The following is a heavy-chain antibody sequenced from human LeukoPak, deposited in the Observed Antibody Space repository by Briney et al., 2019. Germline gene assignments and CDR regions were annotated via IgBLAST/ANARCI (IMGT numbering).Heavy chain of an antibody. CDR3: ARRDYAAWFDP. D-gene: IGHD4/OR15-4a*01. V-gene: IGHV4-39*01. CDR1: GDSITSGAFY. J-gene: IGHJ5*02. Sequence: PSETLSLTCNVSGDSITSGAFYWAWIRQSPRKGLEWIGNVYCSGSTQYNPSLRGRVSISMDKTKNQFSLNLNSVSVTDTAIYYCARRDYAAWFDPWGQGTLVTVSS. CDR2: VYCSGST.